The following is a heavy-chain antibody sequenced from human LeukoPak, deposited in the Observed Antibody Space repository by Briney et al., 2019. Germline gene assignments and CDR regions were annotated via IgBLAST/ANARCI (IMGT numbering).Heavy chain of an antibody. CDR1: GFTFSDYT. CDR3: ARDESGDNDAFDI. V-gene: IGHV3-21*01. Sequence: GGSLRLSCAASGFTFSDYTMNWVRLAPGKGLEWVSSISGSSNYIYYADSVKGRFTISRGNAKNSLYLQMNSLRVEDTAVYYCARDESGDNDAFDIWGQGTMVTVSS. J-gene: IGHJ3*02. CDR2: ISGSSNYI. D-gene: IGHD2-21*01.